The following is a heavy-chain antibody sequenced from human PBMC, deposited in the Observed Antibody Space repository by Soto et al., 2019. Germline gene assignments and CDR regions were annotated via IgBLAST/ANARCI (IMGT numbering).Heavy chain of an antibody. CDR2: ISYDGSNK. Sequence: GGSLRLSCAASGFTFSSYGMHWVRQAPGKGLEWVAVISYDGSNKYYADSVKGRFTISRDNSKNTLYLQMNSLRAEDTAVYYCAKDLTYYDILTGYYLIQGVYYYGMDVWGQGTTVTVSS. CDR1: GFTFSSYG. V-gene: IGHV3-30*18. J-gene: IGHJ6*02. CDR3: AKDLTYYDILTGYYLIQGVYYYGMDV. D-gene: IGHD3-9*01.